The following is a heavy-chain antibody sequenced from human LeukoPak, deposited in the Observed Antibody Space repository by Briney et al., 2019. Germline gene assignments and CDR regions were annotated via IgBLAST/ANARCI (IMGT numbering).Heavy chain of an antibody. D-gene: IGHD1-26*01. V-gene: IGHV4-39*07. CDR1: GGSISSSSYY. J-gene: IGHJ3*02. Sequence: SETLSLTCTVSGGSISSSSYYWGWIRQPPGKGLEWIGSIYYSGSTYYNPSLKSRVTISVDTSKNQFSLKLSSVTAADTAVYYCASILVGVNKAVDDAFDIWGQGTMVTVSS. CDR3: ASILVGVNKAVDDAFDI. CDR2: IYYSGST.